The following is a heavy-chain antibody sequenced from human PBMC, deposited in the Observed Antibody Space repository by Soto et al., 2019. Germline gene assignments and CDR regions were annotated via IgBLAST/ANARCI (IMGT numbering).Heavy chain of an antibody. CDR1: GFTFSGSA. V-gene: IGHV3-73*01. D-gene: IGHD4-17*01. Sequence: PGGSLRLSCAASGFTFSGSAVHWVRQASGKGLEWVGRIRDKANSYATVYAASVKGRFTISRDDSENTAYLQMNSLNTDDTAVYYCSTSTATTGYYGMDVWGQGTTVTVSS. CDR3: STSTATTGYYGMDV. CDR2: IRDKANSYAT. J-gene: IGHJ6*02.